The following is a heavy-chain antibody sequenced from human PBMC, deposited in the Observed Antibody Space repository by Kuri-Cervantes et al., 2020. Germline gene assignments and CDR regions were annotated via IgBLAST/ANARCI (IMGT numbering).Heavy chain of an antibody. CDR2: IWYDGSNK. CDR1: GFTSSSYE. J-gene: IGHJ4*02. Sequence: GESLKISCAASGFTSSSYEMNWVRQAPGKGLEWVALIWYDGSNKFYADSVKGRFTISRDNSNNTLYLQMNSLRPEDTAVYFCAKDQLSGIVVSIDYWGQGTLVTVSS. V-gene: IGHV3-33*06. CDR3: AKDQLSGIVVSIDY. D-gene: IGHD3-10*01.